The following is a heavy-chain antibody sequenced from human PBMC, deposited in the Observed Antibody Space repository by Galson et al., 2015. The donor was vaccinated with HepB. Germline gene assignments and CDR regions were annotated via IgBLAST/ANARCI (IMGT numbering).Heavy chain of an antibody. CDR1: GFTVSTKY. CDR2: IYSGGDT. V-gene: IGHV3-66*01. D-gene: IGHD4-17*01. CDR3: VRDLEKTTVIQGLAAFDM. Sequence: SLRLSCAASGFTVSTKYLSWVRQAPGKGLECVSIIYSGGDTYYADSVKGRFTISRDNSRNTLSLQMSSLRAEDTAVYYCVRDLEKTTVIQGLAAFDMWGQATVVTVSS. J-gene: IGHJ3*02.